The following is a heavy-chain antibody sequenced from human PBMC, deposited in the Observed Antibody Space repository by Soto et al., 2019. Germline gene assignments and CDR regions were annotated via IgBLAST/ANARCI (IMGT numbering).Heavy chain of an antibody. J-gene: IGHJ4*02. D-gene: IGHD6-19*01. Sequence: GGSLRLSCSASGFTFRVYSMNWVRQAPGKGLEWVADVSHDERNIHYADSVKGRFTISRDSSKNTVSLEMTSLRAEDTAVYYCAKGGRQWLVTSDFNYWGQGALVTVSS. V-gene: IGHV3-30*18. CDR3: AKGGRQWLVTSDFNY. CDR1: GFTFRVYS. CDR2: VSHDERNI.